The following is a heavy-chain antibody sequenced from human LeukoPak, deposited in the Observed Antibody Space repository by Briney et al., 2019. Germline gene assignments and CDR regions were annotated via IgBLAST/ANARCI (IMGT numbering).Heavy chain of an antibody. Sequence: GGSLRLSCAASGFTFSSYGMHWVRQAPGKGLEWVAVIWYDGSNKYYADSVKGRFTISRDNSKNTLYLQMNSLRAEDTALYYCAKGKINHDGAFDIWGLGTMVTVSS. D-gene: IGHD3-16*01. CDR1: GFTFSSYG. V-gene: IGHV3-33*06. CDR3: AKGKINHDGAFDI. CDR2: IWYDGSNK. J-gene: IGHJ3*02.